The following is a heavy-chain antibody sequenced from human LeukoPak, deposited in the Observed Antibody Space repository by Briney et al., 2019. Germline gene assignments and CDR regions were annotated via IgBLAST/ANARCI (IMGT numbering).Heavy chain of an antibody. Sequence: GGSLRLSCAASGFTFSSYSMNWVRQAPGKGLEWVSSISSSSSYIYYADSVKGRFTISRDNAKNSLYLQMNSLRAEDTAVYDCARDHWLVLRYFDCYMDVWGKGTTVTVSS. CDR1: GFTFSSYS. D-gene: IGHD3-9*01. CDR3: ARDHWLVLRYFDCYMDV. V-gene: IGHV3-21*01. CDR2: ISSSSSYI. J-gene: IGHJ6*03.